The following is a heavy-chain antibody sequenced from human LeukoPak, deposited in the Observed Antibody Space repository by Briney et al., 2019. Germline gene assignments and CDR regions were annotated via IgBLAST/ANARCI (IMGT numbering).Heavy chain of an antibody. CDR3: ARHPTDIVVVLAAIRWFDP. J-gene: IGHJ5*02. CDR2: IYYSGST. CDR1: GGSISSSSYY. V-gene: IGHV4-39*01. Sequence: SSETLSLTCTVSGGSISSSSYYWGWIRQPPGKGLEWIGSIYYSGSTYYNPSLKSRVTISVDTSKNQFSLKLSSVTAADTAVYYCARHPTDIVVVLAAIRWFDPWGQGTLVTVSS. D-gene: IGHD2-2*01.